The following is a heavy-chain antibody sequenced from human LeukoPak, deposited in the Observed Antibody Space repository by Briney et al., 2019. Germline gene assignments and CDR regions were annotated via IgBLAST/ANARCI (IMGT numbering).Heavy chain of an antibody. CDR2: INAGNGNT. CDR3: ARGPDPMVRDSYYYYGMDV. Sequence: VASVKVSCKASGYTFTSYAMHWVRQAPGQRLEWMGWINAGNGNTKYSQKFQGRVTITRDTSASTAYMELSSLRSEDTAVYYCARGPDPMVRDSYYYYGMDVWGQGTTVTVSS. CDR1: GYTFTSYA. D-gene: IGHD3-10*01. J-gene: IGHJ6*02. V-gene: IGHV1-3*01.